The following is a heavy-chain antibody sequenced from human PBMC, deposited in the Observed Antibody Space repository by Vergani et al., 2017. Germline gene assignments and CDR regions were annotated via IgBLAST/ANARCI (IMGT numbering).Heavy chain of an antibody. CDR3: ARRQGWSGYYSIKYYVDY. J-gene: IGHJ4*02. CDR1: GGSFSGYY. D-gene: IGHD3-3*01. V-gene: IGHV4-34*01. Sequence: QVQLQQWGAGLLKPSETLSLTCAVYGGSFSGYYWSWIRQPPGKGLEWIGEINHSGSTNYNPSLKSRVTISVDTSKNQFSLKLSSVTAADTAVYYCARRQGWSGYYSIKYYVDYWGQGTLVTVSS. CDR2: INHSGST.